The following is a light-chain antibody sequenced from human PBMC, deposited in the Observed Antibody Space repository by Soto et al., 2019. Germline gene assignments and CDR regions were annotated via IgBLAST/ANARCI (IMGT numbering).Light chain of an antibody. CDR1: SSNIGAGYV. V-gene: IGLV1-40*01. Sequence: QSALTQPPSVSGAPGQRVTISCTGSSSNIGAGYVVHWYQQLPGTAPKLLIYGNSNRPSGVPDRFSGSKSGTSASLAITGLQAEEEADYYCQSYDSSLSGWVFGGGTKLTVL. CDR2: GNS. CDR3: QSYDSSLSGWV. J-gene: IGLJ3*02.